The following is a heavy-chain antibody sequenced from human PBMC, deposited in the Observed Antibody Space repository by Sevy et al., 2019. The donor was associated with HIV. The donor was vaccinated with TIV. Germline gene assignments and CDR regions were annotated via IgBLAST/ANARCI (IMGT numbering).Heavy chain of an antibody. Sequence: GGSLRLSCSASGFTFSSYAMHWVRQAPGKGPEYVSAISSNGGSTYYADSVKGRFTISRDKSKNTLYLQMSSLRAEDTAVYYCVRFSEITIFGVDYWGQGTLVTVSS. V-gene: IGHV3-64D*06. CDR1: GFTFSSYA. J-gene: IGHJ4*02. CDR3: VRFSEITIFGVDY. CDR2: ISSNGGST. D-gene: IGHD3-3*01.